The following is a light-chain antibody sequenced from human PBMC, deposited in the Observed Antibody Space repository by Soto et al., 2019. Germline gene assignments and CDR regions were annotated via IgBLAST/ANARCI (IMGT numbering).Light chain of an antibody. CDR2: DAS. J-gene: IGKJ2*01. CDR1: QTVNNW. Sequence: DIQMTQSPSTLSASVGDRVTITCRASQTVNNWLAWYQQKPGKAPNLLIYDASSLESGVPSRFSGSGSGTEFTLTISSLQPDDFATYFCQQYNSYSYTFGQGTKLEIK. V-gene: IGKV1-5*01. CDR3: QQYNSYSYT.